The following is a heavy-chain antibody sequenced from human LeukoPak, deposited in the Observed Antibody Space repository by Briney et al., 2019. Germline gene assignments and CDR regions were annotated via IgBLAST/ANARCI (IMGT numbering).Heavy chain of an antibody. J-gene: IGHJ4*02. Sequence: GESLKISCKGSGYSFTSYWIGWVRQMPGKGLEWMGIIYPGDSDTGYSPSFQGQVTISADKSISTAYLQWSSLKASDTAMYYCARHRDGLQGPVPAAYWGQGTLVTVSS. CDR3: ARHRDGLQGPVPAAY. CDR2: IYPGDSDT. D-gene: IGHD4-11*01. V-gene: IGHV5-51*01. CDR1: GYSFTSYW.